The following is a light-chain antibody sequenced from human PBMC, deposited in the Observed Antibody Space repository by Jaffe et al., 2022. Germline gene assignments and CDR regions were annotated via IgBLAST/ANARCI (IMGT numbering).Light chain of an antibody. CDR1: SSDIGAYNH. J-gene: IGLJ3*02. CDR3: SSYTRSTTLEV. CDR2: EVT. V-gene: IGLV2-14*01. Sequence: QSALTQPASVSGSPGQSITISCTGTSSDIGAYNHVSWYQQHPGRAPKLLISEVTNRPSGISNRFSGSKSGNTASLTISGLQAEDEADYFCSSYTRSTTLEVFGGGTRLTVL.